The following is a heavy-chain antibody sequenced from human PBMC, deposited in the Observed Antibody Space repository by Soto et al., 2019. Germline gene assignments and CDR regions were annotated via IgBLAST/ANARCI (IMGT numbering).Heavy chain of an antibody. D-gene: IGHD2-2*01. CDR1: GFTFTSYA. CDR3: ARDGTGYCSSTSCYGLYYYYYGMDV. CDR2: ILYDGSNK. Sequence: SMRLSCAVAGFTFTSYAIHWVRQAPGKGLEWVAVILYDGSNKYYADSVKGRFTISRDNSKNTLYLQMNSLRAEDTAVYYCARDGTGYCSSTSCYGLYYYYYGMDVWGQGTTVTVSS. J-gene: IGHJ6*02. V-gene: IGHV3-30-3*01.